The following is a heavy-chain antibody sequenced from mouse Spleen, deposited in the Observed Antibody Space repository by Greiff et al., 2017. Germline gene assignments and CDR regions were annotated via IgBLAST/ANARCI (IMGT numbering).Heavy chain of an antibody. CDR3: ARRGTVVATGYFDV. CDR1: GYTFTSYW. CDR2: IDPSDSYT. J-gene: IGHJ1*01. Sequence: VQLQQPGAELVMPGASVKLSCKASGYTFTSYWMHWVKQRPGQGLEWIGEIDPSDSYTNYNQKFKGKATLTVDKSSSTAYMQLSSLTSEDSAVYYCARRGTVVATGYFDVWGAGTTVTVSS. V-gene: IGHV1-69*01. D-gene: IGHD1-1*01.